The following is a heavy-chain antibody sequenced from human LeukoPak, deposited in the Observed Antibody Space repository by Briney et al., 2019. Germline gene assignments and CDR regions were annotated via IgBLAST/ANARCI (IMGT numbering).Heavy chain of an antibody. D-gene: IGHD6-19*01. CDR3: ARSLAVAGTNYYYGMDV. CDR1: GGTFSSYA. Sequence: SVKVSCKASGGTFSSYAISWVRQTPGQGLEWMGRIIPILGIANYAQKFQGRVTITADKSTSTAYMELSSLRSEDTAVYYCARSLAVAGTNYYYGMDVWGQGTTVTVSS. V-gene: IGHV1-69*04. J-gene: IGHJ6*02. CDR2: IIPILGIA.